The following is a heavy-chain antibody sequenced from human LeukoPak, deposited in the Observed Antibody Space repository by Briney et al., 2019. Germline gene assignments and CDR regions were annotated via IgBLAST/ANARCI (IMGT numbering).Heavy chain of an antibody. V-gene: IGHV4-34*01. J-gene: IGHJ5*02. CDR2: INHSGST. CDR1: GGSFSGYY. Sequence: ASETLSLTCAVYGGSFSGYYWSWIRRPPGKGLEWIGEINHSGSTNYNPSLKSRVTISVDTSKNQFSLKLSSVTAADTAVYYCARGGPLGFDPWGQGTLVTVSS. D-gene: IGHD3-16*01. CDR3: ARGGPLGFDP.